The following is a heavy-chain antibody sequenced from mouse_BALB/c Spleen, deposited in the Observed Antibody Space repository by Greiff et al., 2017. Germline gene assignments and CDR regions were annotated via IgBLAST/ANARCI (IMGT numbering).Heavy chain of an antibody. CDR1: GYTFTSYW. V-gene: IGHV1-5*01. Sequence: VHVKQSGTVLARPGASVKMSCKASGYTFTSYWMHWVKQRPGQGLEWIGAIYPGNSDTSYNQKFKGKAKLTAVTSTSTAYMELSSLTNEDSAVYYCTSGGYDGYYYWGQGTTLTVSA. D-gene: IGHD2-3*01. CDR3: TSGGYDGYYY. CDR2: IYPGNSDT. J-gene: IGHJ2*01.